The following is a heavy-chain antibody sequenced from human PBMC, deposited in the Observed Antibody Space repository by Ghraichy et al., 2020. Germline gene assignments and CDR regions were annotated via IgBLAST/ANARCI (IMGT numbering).Heavy chain of an antibody. Sequence: SQTLSLTCTVSGGSISTTSYYWGWFRQPPGKGLAWIGSIYFSGSTYYNPSLKSRVTMSVQTSKNQFSLKLTSVTAADTAVYFCARVWRAVAGSYYYYYMDVWGRGTTVTVSS. D-gene: IGHD6-19*01. CDR1: GGSISTTSYY. CDR3: ARVWRAVAGSYYYYYMDV. J-gene: IGHJ6*03. V-gene: IGHV4-39*01. CDR2: IYFSGST.